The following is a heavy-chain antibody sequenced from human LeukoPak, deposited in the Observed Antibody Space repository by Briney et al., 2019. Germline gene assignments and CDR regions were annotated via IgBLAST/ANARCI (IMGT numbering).Heavy chain of an antibody. CDR1: GFTFSSYV. J-gene: IGHJ4*02. CDR2: ISGSGGSA. V-gene: IGHV3-23*01. Sequence: GGSLRLSCAASGFTFSSYVMNWVRQAPGMGLEWVSGISGSGGSAYYADSVKGRFTISRDNSKNTLYLQMNSLRAEDTAVYYCATTGESSGYYQRFDCWGQGTLVTVSS. CDR3: ATTGESSGYYQRFDC. D-gene: IGHD3-22*01.